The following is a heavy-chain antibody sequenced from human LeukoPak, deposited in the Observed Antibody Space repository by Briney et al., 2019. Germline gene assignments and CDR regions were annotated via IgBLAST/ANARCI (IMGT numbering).Heavy chain of an antibody. D-gene: IGHD3-16*01. V-gene: IGHV4-59*01. CDR3: ARVGLPYYYYYMDV. CDR1: GGSISSYY. CDR2: IYYSGST. J-gene: IGHJ6*03. Sequence: SETLSLTCTVSGGSISSYYWSWIRQPPGKGLEWIGYIYYSGSTNYNPSLKSRVTISVDTSKNQFSLKLSSVTAADTAVYYCARVGLPYYYYYMDVWGKGTTVTVSS.